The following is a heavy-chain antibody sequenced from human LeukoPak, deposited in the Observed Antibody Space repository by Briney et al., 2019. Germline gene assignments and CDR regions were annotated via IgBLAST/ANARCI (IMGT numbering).Heavy chain of an antibody. J-gene: IGHJ4*02. CDR3: ARSLYYDILTGYSGAPGY. Sequence: GGSLRLSCAASGFTFSSYAMHWVRQAPGKGLEYVSAIGSNGGSTYYANSVKGRFTISRDNSKNTLYLQMGSLRAEDMAVYYCARSLYYDILTGYSGAPGYWGQGTLVTVSS. CDR2: IGSNGGST. CDR1: GFTFSSYA. D-gene: IGHD3-9*01. V-gene: IGHV3-64*01.